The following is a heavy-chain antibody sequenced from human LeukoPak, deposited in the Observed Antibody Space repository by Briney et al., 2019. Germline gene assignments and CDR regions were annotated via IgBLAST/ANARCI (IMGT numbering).Heavy chain of an antibody. D-gene: IGHD1-26*01. J-gene: IGHJ4*02. CDR2: IYYTGST. CDR1: GGCISSYY. V-gene: IGHV4-59*01. Sequence: SETLSLTCTVSGGCISSYYWSWIRQPPGKGLEWIGYIYYTGSTNYNPSLKSRVTISVDTSKNQFSLKLSSVTAADTAVYYCARGNSGSYYGFDYWGQGTLVTVSS. CDR3: ARGNSGSYYGFDY.